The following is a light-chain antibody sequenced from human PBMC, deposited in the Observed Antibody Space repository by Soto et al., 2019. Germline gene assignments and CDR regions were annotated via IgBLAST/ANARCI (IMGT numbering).Light chain of an antibody. V-gene: IGKV3-15*01. J-gene: IGKJ4*01. Sequence: IVMTQSPATLSVSPGERATLSCRASQSVSSNLAWYQQKPGQAPRLLIYGASTRATGIPARIRGSGAGTEYTLTSSSLRSEDGAVYYCQQYGTSPRRTLGGGTKGEMK. CDR1: QSVSSN. CDR2: GAS. CDR3: QQYGTSPRRT.